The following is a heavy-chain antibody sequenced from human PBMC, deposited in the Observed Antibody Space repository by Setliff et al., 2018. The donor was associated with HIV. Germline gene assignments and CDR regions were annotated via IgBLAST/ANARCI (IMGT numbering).Heavy chain of an antibody. Sequence: PSETLSLTCTVSGDSISSGAYYWTWLRQPAGKGLEWIGHVYTSGSTNYNPSLKSRVTISLDTSKNQFSLKLSSVTATDTAVYYCARHPYVKDAFDIWGQGTMVTVSS. CDR3: ARHPYVKDAFDI. V-gene: IGHV4-61*09. CDR2: VYTSGST. J-gene: IGHJ3*02. CDR1: GDSISSGAYY. D-gene: IGHD2-21*01.